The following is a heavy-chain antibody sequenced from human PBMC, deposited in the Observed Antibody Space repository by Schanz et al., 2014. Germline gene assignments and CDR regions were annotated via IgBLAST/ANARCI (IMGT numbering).Heavy chain of an antibody. Sequence: QGQLVQSGAEVKKPGASVKVSCKASGYTFTSHGISWVRQAPGQGLEWMGRIIPILGIANYAQKFQDRVTMTRNTSISTAYMELNSLTSEDTAVYYCARVSMEFERGKSYYYYMDVWGRGTTVTVSS. CDR3: ARVSMEFERGKSYYYYMDV. J-gene: IGHJ6*03. D-gene: IGHD3-10*01. CDR2: IIPILGIA. V-gene: IGHV1-8*01. CDR1: GYTFTSHG.